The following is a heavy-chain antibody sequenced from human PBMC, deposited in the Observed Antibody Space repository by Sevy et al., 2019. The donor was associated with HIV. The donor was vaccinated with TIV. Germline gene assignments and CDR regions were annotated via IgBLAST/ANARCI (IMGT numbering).Heavy chain of an antibody. CDR1: GFTFSNYW. CDR2: INLDGTEK. CDR3: VGGRWVYDFDS. J-gene: IGHJ4*02. D-gene: IGHD1-1*01. Sequence: GGSLRLSCAASGFTFSNYWMSWVRQAPGKGLEWVAIINLDGTEKYYVDSMKGRFTISRDNAKKSLYLQMSTLRAEDTAIYYCVGGRWVYDFDSWGQGTLVTVSS. V-gene: IGHV3-7*01.